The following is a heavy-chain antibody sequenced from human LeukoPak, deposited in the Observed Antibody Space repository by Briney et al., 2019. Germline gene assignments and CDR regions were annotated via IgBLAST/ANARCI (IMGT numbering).Heavy chain of an antibody. V-gene: IGHV3-30*04. J-gene: IGHJ4*02. Sequence: GGSLRLSCAASGFTFSSYAMHWVRQAPGKGLEWVAVLSYDGSNKYYADSVKGRFTISRDNSKNTLYLQMNSLRPEDTAVYYCAGGRMRTDFDYWGQGTLVTVSS. CDR1: GFTFSSYA. D-gene: IGHD1-1*01. CDR2: LSYDGSNK. CDR3: AGGRMRTDFDY.